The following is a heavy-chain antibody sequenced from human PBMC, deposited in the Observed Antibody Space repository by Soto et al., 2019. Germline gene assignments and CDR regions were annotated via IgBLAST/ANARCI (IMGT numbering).Heavy chain of an antibody. Sequence: GGSLRLSCAASGFTFSGSTLHWVRQASGKGLEWVGRIGSKANNYAAAYAVSLKGRFTISRDDSRNTAYLQMSSLKAEDTAVYYCARGVYPFWSGHPKGLDYWGQGTVVTVSS. V-gene: IGHV3-73*01. CDR2: IGSKANNYAA. D-gene: IGHD3-3*01. CDR3: ARGVYPFWSGHPKGLDY. CDR1: GFTFSGST. J-gene: IGHJ4*02.